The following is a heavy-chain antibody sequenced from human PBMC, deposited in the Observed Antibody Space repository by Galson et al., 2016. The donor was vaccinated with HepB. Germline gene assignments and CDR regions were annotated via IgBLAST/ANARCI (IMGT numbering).Heavy chain of an antibody. CDR3: AGEEHGASTIYIAY. J-gene: IGHJ4*02. V-gene: IGHV3-23*01. Sequence: SLRLSCAASGFIFSRYAMSWVRQSPGKGLEWVSAISGSGDKTYYAASVKARFTISRDNSRNTLYLQMNSLRAEDTAIYYCAGEEHGASTIYIAYWGQGTLVSVSS. D-gene: IGHD5-24*01. CDR1: GFIFSRYA. CDR2: ISGSGDKT.